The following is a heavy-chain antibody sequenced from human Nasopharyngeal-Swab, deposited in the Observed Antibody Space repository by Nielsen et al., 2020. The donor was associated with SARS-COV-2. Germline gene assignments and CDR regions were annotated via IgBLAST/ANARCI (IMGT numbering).Heavy chain of an antibody. Sequence: SVKVSCKASGGTFSSYAISWVRQAPGQGLEWMGGIIPIFGTANYAQKFQGRVTITADKSTSTAYMELSSLRSEDTAVYYCARGTYYYDSSGYYDYYYGMDVWGQGTTVTVFS. V-gene: IGHV1-69*06. CDR3: ARGTYYYDSSGYYDYYYGMDV. D-gene: IGHD3-22*01. CDR1: GGTFSSYA. CDR2: IIPIFGTA. J-gene: IGHJ6*02.